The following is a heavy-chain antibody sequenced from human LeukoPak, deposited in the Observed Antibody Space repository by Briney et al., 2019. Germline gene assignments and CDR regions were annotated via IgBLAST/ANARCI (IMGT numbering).Heavy chain of an antibody. V-gene: IGHV1-69*04. J-gene: IGHJ4*02. D-gene: IGHD3-22*01. Sequence: SVKVSCKASGGTFSSYAISWVRQAPGQGLEWMGRIIPILGIANYAQKFQGRVTITADKSTSTAYMELSSLRSEDTAVYYCARDLFFDRSGYDYWGQGTLVTVSS. CDR3: ARDLFFDRSGYDY. CDR2: IIPILGIA. CDR1: GGTFSSYA.